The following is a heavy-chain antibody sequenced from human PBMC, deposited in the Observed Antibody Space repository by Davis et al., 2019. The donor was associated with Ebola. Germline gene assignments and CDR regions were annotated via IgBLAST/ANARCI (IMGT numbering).Heavy chain of an antibody. D-gene: IGHD3-3*01. Sequence: PGGSLRLSCAASGFTFSGSAMPWVRQASGKGLEWVGRIRSKANSYATAYAASVKGRFTISRDDSKNTAYLQMNSLKTEDTAVYYCTSDITIFGVAADYWGQGTLVTVSS. CDR2: IRSKANSYAT. CDR1: GFTFSGSA. CDR3: TSDITIFGVAADY. V-gene: IGHV3-73*01. J-gene: IGHJ4*02.